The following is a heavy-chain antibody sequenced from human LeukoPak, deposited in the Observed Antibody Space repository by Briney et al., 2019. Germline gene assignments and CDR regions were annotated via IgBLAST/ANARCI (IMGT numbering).Heavy chain of an antibody. CDR1: GYTFTGYY. J-gene: IGHJ4*02. V-gene: IGHV1-2*02. CDR2: INPNSGGT. CDR3: ARLLWFGELNDY. D-gene: IGHD3-10*01. Sequence: ASVKVPCKASGYTFTGYYMHWVRQAPGQGLEWMGWINPNSGGTNHAQKFQGRVTMTRDTSISTAYMELSRLRSDDTAVYYCARLLWFGELNDYWGQGTLVTVSS.